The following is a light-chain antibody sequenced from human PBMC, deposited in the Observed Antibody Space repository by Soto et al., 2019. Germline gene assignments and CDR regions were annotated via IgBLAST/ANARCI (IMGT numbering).Light chain of an antibody. CDR3: CSLTTSHTYV. Sequence: QSALTQPASVSGSPGQSITISSTGTSSDIGHYDYVSWYQQHPGKAPKLMIYHVTYRPSGVSNRYSGSKSGNSASLTISGLQADDEADYYCCSLTTSHTYVFGSGTKVTVL. J-gene: IGLJ1*01. CDR1: SSDIGHYDY. V-gene: IGLV2-14*03. CDR2: HVT.